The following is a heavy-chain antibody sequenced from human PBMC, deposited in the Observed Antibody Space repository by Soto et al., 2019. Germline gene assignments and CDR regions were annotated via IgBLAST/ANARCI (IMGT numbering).Heavy chain of an antibody. CDR2: VYSSGGT. V-gene: IGHV4-4*07. CDR3: ARVQRVSDWFDP. J-gene: IGHJ5*02. CDR1: GGSMSSYY. Sequence: QVHLQQSGPGLVNPSETLSLTCTVSGGSMSSYYWTWIRPPAGKGLEWIGRVYSSGGTHYNPSLKSRVTISLDTSKNQFSLRLLSVTDADTAVYYCARVQRVSDWFDPWGQGTLVTVSS. D-gene: IGHD2-2*01.